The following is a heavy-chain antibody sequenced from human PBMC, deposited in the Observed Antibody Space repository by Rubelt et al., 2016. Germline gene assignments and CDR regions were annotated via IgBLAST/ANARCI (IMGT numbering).Heavy chain of an antibody. V-gene: IGHV3-48*02. D-gene: IGHD6-13*01. CDR3: ARFPRTAARPYYYYGMDV. J-gene: IGHJ6*02. Sequence: YADSVKGRFTISRDNAKNSLYLQMNSLRDEDTAVYYCARFPRTAARPYYYYGMDVWGQGTTVTVSS.